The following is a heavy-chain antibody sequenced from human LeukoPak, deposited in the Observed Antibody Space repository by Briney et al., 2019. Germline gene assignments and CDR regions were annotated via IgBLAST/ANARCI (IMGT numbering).Heavy chain of an antibody. J-gene: IGHJ5*02. CDR1: GYTFTGYY. CDR2: INPNSGGT. D-gene: IGHD2-15*01. Sequence: ASVKVSCKASGYTFTGYYMHWVRQAPGQGLEWMGWINPNSGGTNYAQKLQGRVTMTRDTSISTAYMELSRLRSDDTAVYYCARWDIVSSWFDAWGQGTLVTVSS. V-gene: IGHV1-2*02. CDR3: ARWDIVSSWFDA.